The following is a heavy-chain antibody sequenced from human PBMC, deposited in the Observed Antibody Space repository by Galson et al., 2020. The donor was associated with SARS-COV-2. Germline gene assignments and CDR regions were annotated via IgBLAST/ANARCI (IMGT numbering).Heavy chain of an antibody. Sequence: SVKVSCKASGGTFSSYAISWVRQAPGQGLEWMGGIIPIFGTANYAQKFQGRVTITADESTSTAYMELSSLRSEDTAVYYCARDLYSSEAFDIWGQATMVTVSS. CDR3: ARDLYSSEAFDI. D-gene: IGHD6-13*01. J-gene: IGHJ3*02. CDR1: GGTFSSYA. V-gene: IGHV1-69*13. CDR2: IIPIFGTA.